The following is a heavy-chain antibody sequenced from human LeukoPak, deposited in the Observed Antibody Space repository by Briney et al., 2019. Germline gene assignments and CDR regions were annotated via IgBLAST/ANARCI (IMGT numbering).Heavy chain of an antibody. CDR3: ARGGLVGPTPYLDS. D-gene: IGHD1-26*01. V-gene: IGHV3-64*02. Sequence: PGGSLRLSCSASGFTFSSYAMHWVRQAPGKGLEYVLGINSHGGSTYYADSVKGRFTISRDNSKNTLYLQVGSLRAEDMAVYYCARGGLVGPTPYLDSWGQGTLVTVSS. CDR2: INSHGGST. J-gene: IGHJ4*02. CDR1: GFTFSSYA.